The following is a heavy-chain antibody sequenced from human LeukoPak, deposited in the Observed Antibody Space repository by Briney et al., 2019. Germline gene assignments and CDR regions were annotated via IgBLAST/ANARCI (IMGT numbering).Heavy chain of an antibody. CDR2: ISYDGSNK. D-gene: IGHD6-13*01. Sequence: GGSLRLSCAASGFTFSSYAMHWVRQAPGKGLEWVAVISYDGSNKYYADSVKGRFTISRDNSKNTLYLQMNSLRAEDTVVYYCAKMTSAGSKYFQHWGQGTLVTVSS. V-gene: IGHV3-30-3*02. CDR1: GFTFSSYA. CDR3: AKMTSAGSKYFQH. J-gene: IGHJ1*01.